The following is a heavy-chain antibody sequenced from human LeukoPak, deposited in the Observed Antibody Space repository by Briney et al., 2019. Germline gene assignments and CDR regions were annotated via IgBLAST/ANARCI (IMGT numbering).Heavy chain of an antibody. CDR1: GFTFSSYS. Sequence: GGSLRLSCAASGFTFSSYSMNWVRQAPGKGLEWVSSISSSSSYIYYADSVKGRFTISRDNAKNSLYLQMNSLRAEDTAVYYCARMYSSSSGGQNYYYGMDVWGQGTTVTVSS. V-gene: IGHV3-21*01. CDR2: ISSSSSYI. J-gene: IGHJ6*02. D-gene: IGHD6-6*01. CDR3: ARMYSSSSGGQNYYYGMDV.